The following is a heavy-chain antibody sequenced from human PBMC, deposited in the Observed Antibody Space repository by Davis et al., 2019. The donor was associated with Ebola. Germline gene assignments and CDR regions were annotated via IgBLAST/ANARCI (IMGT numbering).Heavy chain of an antibody. Sequence: PGGSLRLSCAASGFTFSSYAMSWVRQAPGKGLEWVSGISTGGGVTIYADSVKGRFTISRDNSKNTLYLQMNSLRAEDTAVYYCAKTKGWELLLFYFDYWGQGTLVTVSS. CDR2: ISTGGGVT. V-gene: IGHV3-23*01. D-gene: IGHD1-26*01. CDR3: AKTKGWELLLFYFDY. CDR1: GFTFSSYA. J-gene: IGHJ4*02.